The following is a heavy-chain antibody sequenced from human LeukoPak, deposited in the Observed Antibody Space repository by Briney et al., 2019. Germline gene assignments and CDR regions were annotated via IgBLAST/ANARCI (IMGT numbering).Heavy chain of an antibody. CDR2: IIPILGIA. V-gene: IGHV1-69*04. J-gene: IGHJ4*02. Sequence: SVKVSCKASGGTFSSYAISWVRQAPGQGLEWMGRIIPILGIANYAQKFQGRVTMTRNTYISTGYMELSSLRSEDTGVYYCVSSKGGYSYGTAKYYFDYWGQGTLVTVSS. D-gene: IGHD5-18*01. CDR1: GGTFSSYA. CDR3: VSSKGGYSYGTAKYYFDY.